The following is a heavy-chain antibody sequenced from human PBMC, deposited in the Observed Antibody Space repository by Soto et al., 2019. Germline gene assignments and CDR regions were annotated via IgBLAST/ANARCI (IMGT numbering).Heavy chain of an antibody. D-gene: IGHD6-13*01. CDR3: ARDRVAAAGYYYYGMDV. CDR2: IYYSGST. V-gene: IGHV4-59*01. Sequence: PSEALSVTCTVSGGSISRYYWSWIRQPPGKGLEWIGYIYYSGSTNYNPSLKSRVTISVDTSKNQFSLKLSSVTAADTAVYYCARDRVAAAGYYYYGMDVWGQGTTVTVSS. J-gene: IGHJ6*02. CDR1: GGSISRYY.